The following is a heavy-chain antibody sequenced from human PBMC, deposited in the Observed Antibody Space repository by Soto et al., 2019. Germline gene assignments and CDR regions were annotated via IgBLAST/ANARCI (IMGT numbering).Heavy chain of an antibody. V-gene: IGHV3-30*03. Sequence: GGSLRLSCAPSASTFSSYGMGWVRQAPGKGLEGVAVISYDGSDKFYADSVKGRFTISRANDTNTLYLQMNSLRAEDTAVYYYTRVGGSVSGMDVWGQGTTVTVSS. CDR3: TRVGGSVSGMDV. J-gene: IGHJ6*02. D-gene: IGHD1-26*01. CDR2: ISYDGSDK. CDR1: ASTFSSYG.